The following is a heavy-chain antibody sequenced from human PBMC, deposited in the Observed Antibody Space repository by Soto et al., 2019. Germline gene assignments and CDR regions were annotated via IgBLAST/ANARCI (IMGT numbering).Heavy chain of an antibody. CDR1: GFTFSSYC. J-gene: IGHJ4*02. D-gene: IGHD6-19*01. CDR3: AKAYSGGWYAPEY. Sequence: GGSLRLSCVASGFTFSSYCMNWVRQAPGEGLEWVSNINQDESQKHYADSVKGRFTISRDNSKNTLYLQMNSLRAEDTALYYCAKAYSGGWYAPEYWGQGTLVTAPQ. V-gene: IGHV3-7*03. CDR2: INQDESQK.